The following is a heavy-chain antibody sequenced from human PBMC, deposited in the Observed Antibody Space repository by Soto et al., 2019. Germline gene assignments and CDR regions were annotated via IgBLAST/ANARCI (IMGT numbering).Heavy chain of an antibody. J-gene: IGHJ5*02. CDR3: ARDILFENWFAP. CDR1: GYTFTNNA. Sequence: ASVKVSCKASGYTFTNNAMHWVRQAPAQRLEWMGWINTATGNTKYSRKFLGRISLTRDTSATTVYMELSRLTSTDTAVYYCARDILFENWFAPWGQGTLVPVSS. V-gene: IGHV1-3*04. CDR2: INTATGNT.